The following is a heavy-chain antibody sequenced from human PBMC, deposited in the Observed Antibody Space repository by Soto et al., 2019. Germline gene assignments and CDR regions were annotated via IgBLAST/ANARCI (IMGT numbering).Heavy chain of an antibody. V-gene: IGHV5-51*01. Sequence: RGESLKISCKGSGYSFTSYWIGWVRQMPGKGLEWMGIIYPGDSDTRYSPSFQGQVTISADKSISTAYLHWSSLKASDTAMYYCARLAEGVVWLLDYWGQGTLVTVSS. CDR3: ARLAEGVVWLLDY. CDR1: GYSFTSYW. D-gene: IGHD3-16*01. J-gene: IGHJ4*02. CDR2: IYPGDSDT.